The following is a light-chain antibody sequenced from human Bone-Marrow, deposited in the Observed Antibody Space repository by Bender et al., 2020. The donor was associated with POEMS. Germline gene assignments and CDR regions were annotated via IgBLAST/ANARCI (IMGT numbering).Light chain of an antibody. CDR2: DVT. Sequence: QSALTQPASVSGSPGQSITISCTGTSSDVGGYKYVSWYQQHPGKAPTLMIYDVTNRPSGVSNRFSGSKSGTSASLAITGLQAEDEGDYYCQSYDNSLGGWVFGGGTKLTVL. CDR3: QSYDNSLGGWV. V-gene: IGLV2-14*01. J-gene: IGLJ3*02. CDR1: SSDVGGYKY.